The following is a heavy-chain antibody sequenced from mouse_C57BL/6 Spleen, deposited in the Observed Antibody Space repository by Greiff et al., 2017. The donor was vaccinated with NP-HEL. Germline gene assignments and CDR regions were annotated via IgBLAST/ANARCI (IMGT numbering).Heavy chain of an antibody. D-gene: IGHD1-1*01. CDR1: GFTFSSYA. CDR3: TREATVVAGNYFDY. CDR2: ISSGGDYI. Sequence: EVQLVESEEGLVKPGGSLKLSCAASGFTFSSYAMSWVRQTPEKRLEWVAYISSGGDYIYYADTVKGRFTISRDNARNTLYLQMSSLKSEDTAMYYCTREATVVAGNYFDYWGQGTTLTVSS. J-gene: IGHJ2*01. V-gene: IGHV5-9-1*02.